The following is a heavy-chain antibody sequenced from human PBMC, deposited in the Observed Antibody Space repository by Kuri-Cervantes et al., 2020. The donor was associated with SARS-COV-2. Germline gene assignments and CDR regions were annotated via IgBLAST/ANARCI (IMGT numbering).Heavy chain of an antibody. D-gene: IGHD1-7*01. V-gene: IGHV3-30*03. Sequence: GGSLRLSCAASGFTFSSYGMHWVRQAPRKGLERVAVISYDGSNKYYADSVKGRFTIFRDNSTNTLYLSMNSLRAEDTAVYYCSRDLDPWVLELQGVDYWGQGTLVTVSS. CDR3: SRDLDPWVLELQGVDY. CDR2: ISYDGSNK. J-gene: IGHJ4*02. CDR1: GFTFSSYG.